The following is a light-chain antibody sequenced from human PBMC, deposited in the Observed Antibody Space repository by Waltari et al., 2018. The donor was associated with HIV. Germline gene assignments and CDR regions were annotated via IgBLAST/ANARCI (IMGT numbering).Light chain of an antibody. CDR2: GAS. J-gene: IGKJ1*01. Sequence: EIVMTQSPATLSVSPGERATLSCRASTNIGINLAVYQQKRGQAPRLLICGASTRATGTPAMFSGSGAGTEVTLSISSLQAEDCAVYYCQQYDTWPPKTFGQGTKVEIK. CDR3: QQYDTWPPKT. V-gene: IGKV3D-15*01. CDR1: TNIGIN.